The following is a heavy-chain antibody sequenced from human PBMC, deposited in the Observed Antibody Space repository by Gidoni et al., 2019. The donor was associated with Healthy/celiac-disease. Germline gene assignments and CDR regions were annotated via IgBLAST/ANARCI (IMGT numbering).Heavy chain of an antibody. J-gene: IGHJ6*02. CDR1: GYTFTGYY. CDR2: INPNSGGT. D-gene: IGHD6-13*01. Sequence: QVQLVQSGAEVKKPGASVKVSCKASGYTFTGYYMHWVRQAPGQGLEWMGWINPNSGGTNYAQKFQGWVTMTRDTSISTAYMELSRLRSDDTAVYYCARDGVAAAAADDYYYGMDVWGQGTTVTVSS. CDR3: ARDGVAAAAADDYYYGMDV. V-gene: IGHV1-2*04.